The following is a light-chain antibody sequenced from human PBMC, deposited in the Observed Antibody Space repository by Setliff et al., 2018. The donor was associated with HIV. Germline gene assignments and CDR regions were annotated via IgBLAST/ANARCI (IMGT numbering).Light chain of an antibody. CDR3: SSYTNAPLYV. V-gene: IGLV2-14*03. CDR2: DVS. Sequence: QSALTQPASVSGSPGQSITISCTGTSSDVGGYNYVSWYQQHPGKAPKPMIYDVSNRPSGVSNRFSGSKSGNTASLIISGLQPEDEADYYCSSYTNAPLYVFGTGTKVTVL. CDR1: SSDVGGYNY. J-gene: IGLJ1*01.